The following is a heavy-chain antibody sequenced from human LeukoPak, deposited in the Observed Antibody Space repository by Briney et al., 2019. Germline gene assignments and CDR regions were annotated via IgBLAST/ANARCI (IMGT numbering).Heavy chain of an antibody. CDR1: GYRFSTYW. V-gene: IGHV5-51*01. Sequence: GESLKISCKGSGYRFSTYWIGWVRQMPGKGLEWMGIIYPGDSDTRYSPSFQGRVTMSADKSISTAYLQWSSLKASDTAIYYCARDEYGVDSSFNYWGQGTLVTVSS. D-gene: IGHD2-21*02. J-gene: IGHJ4*02. CDR3: ARDEYGVDSSFNY. CDR2: IYPGDSDT.